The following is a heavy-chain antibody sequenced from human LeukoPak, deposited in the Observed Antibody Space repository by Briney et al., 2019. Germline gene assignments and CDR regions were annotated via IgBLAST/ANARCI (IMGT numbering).Heavy chain of an antibody. V-gene: IGHV4-39*01. CDR2: IYYSGST. J-gene: IGHJ3*02. Sequence: SETLSLTCTVSGGSISSSSYYWGWIRQAPGKGLEWIGSIYYSGSTYYNPSLKSRVTISVDTSKNQFSLKLSSVTAADTAVYYCARGRYSSSARVAFDIWGQGTMVTVSS. CDR3: ARGRYSSSARVAFDI. CDR1: GGSISSSSYY. D-gene: IGHD6-13*01.